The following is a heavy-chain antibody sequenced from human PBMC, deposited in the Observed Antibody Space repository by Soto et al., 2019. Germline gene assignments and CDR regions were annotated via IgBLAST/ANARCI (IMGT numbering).Heavy chain of an antibody. CDR3: ARDQLAVPPSSFDF. J-gene: IGHJ3*01. V-gene: IGHV3-33*01. CDR2: IWYDGSDK. Sequence: QVQLVESGGGVVQPGRSLRLSCAASGFTFSNHGMHWVRQAPGKGLEWVAVIWYDGSDKYYGDFVKGRFTISRDNSKKTLYLQMNSLGAEDTAVYYCARDQLAVPPSSFDFWGQGTMVTVSS. CDR1: GFTFSNHG. D-gene: IGHD6-19*01.